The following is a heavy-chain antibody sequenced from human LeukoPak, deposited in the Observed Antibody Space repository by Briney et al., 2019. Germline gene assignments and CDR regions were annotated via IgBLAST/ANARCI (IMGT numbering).Heavy chain of an antibody. D-gene: IGHD3-22*01. Sequence: PGGSLRLSCAASGFTFSSYWMSWVRQAPGKGLEWVANIKQDGSEKYYVDSVKGRFTISRDNAKNSLYLQMNSLRAEDTALYYCAKDNYYDSSGDFDYWGQGTLVTVSS. V-gene: IGHV3-7*03. CDR1: GFTFSSYW. J-gene: IGHJ4*02. CDR2: IKQDGSEK. CDR3: AKDNYYDSSGDFDY.